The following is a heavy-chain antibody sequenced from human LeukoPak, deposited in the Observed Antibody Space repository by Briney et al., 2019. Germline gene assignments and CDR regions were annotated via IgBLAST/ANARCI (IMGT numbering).Heavy chain of an antibody. Sequence: GASVKVSCKASGYTFTSYDINWVRQATGQGLEWMGWMNPNSGNTGYAQKFQGRVTMTRNTSISTAYMELSSLRSEDTAVYYCARDLNTGIAAARMGIAAEWGQGTLVTVSS. CDR1: GYTFTSYD. J-gene: IGHJ4*02. D-gene: IGHD6-13*01. V-gene: IGHV1-8*01. CDR2: MNPNSGNT. CDR3: ARDLNTGIAAARMGIAAE.